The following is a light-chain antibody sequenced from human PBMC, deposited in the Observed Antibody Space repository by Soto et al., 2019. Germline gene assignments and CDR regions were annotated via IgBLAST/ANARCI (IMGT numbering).Light chain of an antibody. J-gene: IGKJ4*01. V-gene: IGKV4-1*01. CDR1: QSVLYSSNNKNY. CDR2: WAS. CDR3: QQYGSSPLT. Sequence: IVMTQSPDSLAVSLGERATINCKSSQSVLYSSNNKNYLAWYQQKPGQPPKLLIYWASARESGVPDRLSGSGSGTDFTLTISRLEPEDFALYYCQQYGSSPLTFGGGTKVDIK.